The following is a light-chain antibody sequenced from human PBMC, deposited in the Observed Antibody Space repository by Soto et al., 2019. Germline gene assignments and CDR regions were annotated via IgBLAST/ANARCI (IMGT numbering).Light chain of an antibody. CDR2: AAS. J-gene: IGKJ4*01. Sequence: AIQVTQSPSSLSASLGDRVTITCRASQGIRNQLSWYQQKPGKAPKFLIFAASNLQSGVPSRFRGSGSGTDFTLTISSLQPEDFETYFCLQDDDYPFTFGGGTKVDIK. CDR1: QGIRNQ. CDR3: LQDDDYPFT. V-gene: IGKV1-6*01.